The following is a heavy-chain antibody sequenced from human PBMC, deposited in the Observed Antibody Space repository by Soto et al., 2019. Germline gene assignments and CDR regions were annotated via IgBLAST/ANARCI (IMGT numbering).Heavy chain of an antibody. CDR3: ARHEKGEYSYGYRGWGVVGLIDY. V-gene: IGHV4-39*01. J-gene: IGHJ4*02. D-gene: IGHD5-18*01. CDR2: IYYSGST. CDR1: GGSISSSSYY. Sequence: QLLLQESGPGLVKPSETLSLTCTVSGGSISSSSYYWGWIRQPPGKGLEWIGSIYYSGSTYYNPSLKSRVTISVDTSKNQFSLKLSSVTAADTAVYYCARHEKGEYSYGYRGWGVVGLIDYWGQGTLVTVSS.